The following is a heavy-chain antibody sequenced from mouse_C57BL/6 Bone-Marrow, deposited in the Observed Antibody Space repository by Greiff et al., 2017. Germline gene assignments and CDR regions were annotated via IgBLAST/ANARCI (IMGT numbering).Heavy chain of an antibody. CDR3: APYYSNRHWYFGV. CDR1: GFNFKDDY. D-gene: IGHD2-5*01. V-gene: IGHV14-4*01. CDR2: IDPENGDT. Sequence: VQLQQSGAELVRPGASVKLSCTASGFNFKDDYMHWVKQRPEQGLEWIGWIDPENGDTEYASKFQGKATITADTSSNTAYLQLSSLSSEDTAVYYCAPYYSNRHWYFGVWGTGTTVTVSS. J-gene: IGHJ1*03.